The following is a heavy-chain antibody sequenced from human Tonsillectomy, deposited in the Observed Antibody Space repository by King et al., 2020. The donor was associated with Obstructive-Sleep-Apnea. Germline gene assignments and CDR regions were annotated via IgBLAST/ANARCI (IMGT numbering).Heavy chain of an antibody. V-gene: IGHV5-51*01. D-gene: IGHD1-26*01. CDR1: GYTFSSYW. Sequence: VQLVESGAEVKKPGESVKISCKGSGYTFSSYWIAWVRQTPGKGLEWMGIIHPGDSDTKYSPAFQGQVTISADKSVNTAYLQWNTLKASDSGIYYCARPNIVGADGSGMDVWGQGTTVTVSS. CDR2: IHPGDSDT. CDR3: ARPNIVGADGSGMDV. J-gene: IGHJ6*02.